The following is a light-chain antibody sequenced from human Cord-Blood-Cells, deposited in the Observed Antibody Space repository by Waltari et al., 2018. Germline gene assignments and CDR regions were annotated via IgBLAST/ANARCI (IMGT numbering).Light chain of an antibody. CDR3: AAWDDSLSGRV. CDR2: RNN. J-gene: IGLJ2*01. CDR1: SSNIGSTY. Sequence: QSVLTQPPSESGTPGQRVTISCSGSSSNIGSTYVFWSQQLPGTDPKLLSFRNNQRPSGVPVRFSGSKSGTSASLAISWLRSEDEADYYCAAWDDSLSGRVFCGGTKLTVL. V-gene: IGLV1-47*01.